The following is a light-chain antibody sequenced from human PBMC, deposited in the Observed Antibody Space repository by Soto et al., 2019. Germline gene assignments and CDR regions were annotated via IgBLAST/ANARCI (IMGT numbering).Light chain of an antibody. CDR3: RSYAGSNNVI. CDR1: SSDVGGNNY. CDR2: EVT. Sequence: QSVLPQPPSASGSPGQSVAISCTGTSSDVGGNNYVSWYQQHPGKAPKLMVYEVTKRPSGVPDRFSGSKSGNTASLTVSGLQAEDEADYYCRSYAGSNNVIFGGGTKLPVL. V-gene: IGLV2-8*01. J-gene: IGLJ2*01.